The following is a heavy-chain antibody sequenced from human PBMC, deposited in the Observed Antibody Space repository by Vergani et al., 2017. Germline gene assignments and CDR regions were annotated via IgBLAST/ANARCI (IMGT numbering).Heavy chain of an antibody. Sequence: QVQLVESGGGVVQPGRSLRLSCAASGFTFSSYGMHWVRQAPGKGLEWVSAISGSGGSTYYADSVKGRFTISRDNAKNSLYLQMNSLRAEDTALYYCAKVLYRRTTSLKAFDIWGQGTMVTVSS. D-gene: IGHD1/OR15-1a*01. J-gene: IGHJ3*02. CDR1: GFTFSSYG. CDR3: AKVLYRRTTSLKAFDI. V-gene: IGHV3-NL1*01. CDR2: ISGSGGST.